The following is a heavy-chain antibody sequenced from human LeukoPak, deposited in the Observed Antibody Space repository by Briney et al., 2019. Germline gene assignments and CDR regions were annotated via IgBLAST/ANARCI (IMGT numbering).Heavy chain of an antibody. CDR1: GYTFTSYD. D-gene: IGHD3-22*01. J-gene: IGHJ4*02. V-gene: IGHV1-8*01. Sequence: ASVKVSCKASGYTFTSYDINWVRQATGQGLEWMGWMNPNSGNTGYAQKFQGRVTMTRNTSISTAYMELSSLGSEDTAVYYCARFHYYENLLGYWGQGTLVTVSS. CDR2: MNPNSGNT. CDR3: ARFHYYENLLGY.